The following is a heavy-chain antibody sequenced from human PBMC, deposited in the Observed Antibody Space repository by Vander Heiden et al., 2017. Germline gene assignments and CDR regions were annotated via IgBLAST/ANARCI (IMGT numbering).Heavy chain of an antibody. CDR2: IYCSGST. V-gene: IGHV4-59*01. CDR3: ARVSVVGAVDY. Sequence: WIRQPPGKGLEWVGYIYCSGSTNYNPSLKSRVTISVDTSKNQFSLKLSSVTAADTAVYYCARVSVVGAVDYWGQGTLVTVSS. J-gene: IGHJ4*02. D-gene: IGHD1-26*01.